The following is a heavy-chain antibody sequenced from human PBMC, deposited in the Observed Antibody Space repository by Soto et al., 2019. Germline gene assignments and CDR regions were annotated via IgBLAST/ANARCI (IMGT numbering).Heavy chain of an antibody. Sequence: PSETLSLTCTVSGGSISSSSYYWGWIRQPPGKGLEWIGSIYYSGSTYYNPSLKSRVTISVDTSKNQFSLKLSSVTAADTAVYYCMLGSGWKDGEYWGQGTLVTVS. CDR3: MLGSGWKDGEY. V-gene: IGHV4-39*01. J-gene: IGHJ4*02. CDR1: GGSISSSSYY. D-gene: IGHD3-22*01. CDR2: IYYSGST.